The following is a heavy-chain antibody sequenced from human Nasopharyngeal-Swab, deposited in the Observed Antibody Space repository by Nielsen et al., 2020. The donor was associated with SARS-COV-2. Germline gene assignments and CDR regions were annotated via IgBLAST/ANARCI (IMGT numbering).Heavy chain of an antibody. J-gene: IGHJ4*02. Sequence: GESLKISCAASGFTFSSYAMSWVRQAPGKGLEWVSAISGSGGSTYYADSVKGRFTISRDNSKNTLYLQMNSLRAEDTAVYYCAIIAVAGTVGYWGQGTLVTVSS. CDR1: GFTFSSYA. V-gene: IGHV3-23*01. CDR3: AIIAVAGTVGY. D-gene: IGHD6-19*01. CDR2: ISGSGGST.